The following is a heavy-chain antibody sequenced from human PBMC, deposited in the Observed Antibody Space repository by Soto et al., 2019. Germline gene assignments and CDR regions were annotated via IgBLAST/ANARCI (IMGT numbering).Heavy chain of an antibody. V-gene: IGHV3-23*01. J-gene: IGHJ4*02. CDR1: GFIFGSYA. CDR3: AKEGLSRIFDFDY. Sequence: PGGSLRLSCAASGFIFGSYAMSWVRQAPGKGLEWVSGISASGDGTYYGDSVKGRFTISRDNSKNTLDLQMNSLRADDTAVYYCAKEGLSRIFDFDYWGQGTLVTVSS. CDR2: ISASGDGT.